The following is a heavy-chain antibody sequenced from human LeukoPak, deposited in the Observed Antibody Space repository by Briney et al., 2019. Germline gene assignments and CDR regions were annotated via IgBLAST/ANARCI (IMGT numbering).Heavy chain of an antibody. CDR3: ARGIAAAGTNWFDP. V-gene: IGHV3-21*01. CDR1: GFTFSSYS. D-gene: IGHD6-13*01. CDR2: ISSSSSYI. Sequence: GGSLKLSCAASGFTFSSYSMNWVRQAPGKGLEWVSSISSSSSYIYYADSVKGRFTISRDNAKNSLYLQMNSLRAEDTAVYYCARGIAAAGTNWFDPWGQGTLVTVSS. J-gene: IGHJ5*02.